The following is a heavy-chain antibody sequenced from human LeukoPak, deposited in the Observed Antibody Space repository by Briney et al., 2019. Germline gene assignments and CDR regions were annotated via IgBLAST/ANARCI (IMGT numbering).Heavy chain of an antibody. Sequence: GRSLRLSCAASGFTFSSYGMHWVRQAPGKGLEWVAVISYDGSNKYYADSVKGRFTISRDNSKNSLYLQMNSLRTEDTALYYCAKDRRQWLGNDYWGQGTLVTVSS. CDR2: ISYDGSNK. D-gene: IGHD6-19*01. V-gene: IGHV3-30*18. J-gene: IGHJ4*02. CDR3: AKDRRQWLGNDY. CDR1: GFTFSSYG.